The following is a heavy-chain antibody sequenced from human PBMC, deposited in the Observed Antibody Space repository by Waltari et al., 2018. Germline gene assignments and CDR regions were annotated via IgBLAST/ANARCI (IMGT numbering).Heavy chain of an antibody. V-gene: IGHV3-30*18. Sequence: QVQLVESGGGVVQPGRSLRLSCTASGFRLRNYGLPWVRQAQGKGLEWLAIISFDGNEKHYADSVKGRLTVSRDNSKNTLFLQLNSLRAEDTAVYYCAKELYPGYARRLFDYWGQGTLVTVSS. CDR1: GFRLRNYG. J-gene: IGHJ4*02. CDR3: AKELYPGYARRLFDY. D-gene: IGHD5-12*01. CDR2: ISFDGNEK.